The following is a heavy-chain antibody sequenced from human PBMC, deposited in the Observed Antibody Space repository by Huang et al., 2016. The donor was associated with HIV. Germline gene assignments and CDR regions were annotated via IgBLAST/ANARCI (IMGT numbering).Heavy chain of an antibody. D-gene: IGHD2-15*01. Sequence: QLQLQESGPGLVKPSETLSLTCPVSGGSISSSSYYWGWIRQPPGTGLEGIGSSYYRGRTYYDPALKSRVTIAVDTSKNQFSLKLSSGTAADTAVYYCRGDIVVVVAATRYYFDYWGQGTLVTVSS. CDR2: SYYRGRT. J-gene: IGHJ4*02. CDR1: GGSISSSSYY. V-gene: IGHV4-39*01. CDR3: RGDIVVVVAATRYYFDY.